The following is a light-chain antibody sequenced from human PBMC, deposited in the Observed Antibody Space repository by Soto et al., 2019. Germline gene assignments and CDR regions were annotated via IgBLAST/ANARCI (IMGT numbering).Light chain of an antibody. CDR3: MQVTHWPLT. J-gene: IGKJ4*01. Sequence: EVVLTQSPLSQSVTLGQPASISCKCSQSILYSNGHTYLTWFHQRPGQPPRRLIYEVSFRDSGVPDRFSGSGSGTDFTLRISRVEVEDVGVYYCMQVTHWPLTFGGGTTLEIK. CDR1: QSILYSNGHTY. CDR2: EVS. V-gene: IGKV2-30*01.